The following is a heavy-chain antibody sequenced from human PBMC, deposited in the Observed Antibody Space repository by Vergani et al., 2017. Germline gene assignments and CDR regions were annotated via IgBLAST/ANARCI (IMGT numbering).Heavy chain of an antibody. V-gene: IGHV3-15*01. CDR2: IKSKTDGGTT. J-gene: IGHJ6*02. CDR1: GFTFSNTW. Sequence: EVQLVESGGGLVKPGGSLRLSCAASGFTFSNTWMSWVRQAQGKGLEWVGRIKSKTDGGTTDYAAPVKGRFTISRDDSKNTLYLQMNSLKTEDTAVYYCSTGSDCSGGSCYSLYYYGMDVWGQGTTVTVSS. D-gene: IGHD2-15*01. CDR3: STGSDCSGGSCYSLYYYGMDV.